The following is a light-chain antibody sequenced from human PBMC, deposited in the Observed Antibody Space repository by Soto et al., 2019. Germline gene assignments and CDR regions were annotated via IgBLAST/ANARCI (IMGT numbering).Light chain of an antibody. V-gene: IGLV2-14*01. CDR3: YSYTTSSTDV. CDR1: SSDVGGYNY. J-gene: IGLJ1*01. CDR2: DVS. Sequence: QSALTQPACVSGSPGQSITISCTGTSSDVGGYNYVSWYQQHPAKVPKLMIYDVSNRLSGVSDRFSGSKSGNTASLTISGLQAEDEADYYCYSYTTSSTDVFGTGTKLTVL.